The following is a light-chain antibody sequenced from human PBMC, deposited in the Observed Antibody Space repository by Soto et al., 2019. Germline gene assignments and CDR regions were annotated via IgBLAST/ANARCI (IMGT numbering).Light chain of an antibody. CDR1: SSDVGGYNY. V-gene: IGLV2-11*01. CDR2: DVS. CDR3: CSYAGSYKV. Sequence: QSSLTQPRSVSGSPGQSVTISCTGTSSDVGGYNYVSWYQQHPGKAPKLMIYDVSKRPSGVPDRFSGSKSGNTASLTISGLQAEDEADYYCCSYAGSYKVFGNGTKVTVL. J-gene: IGLJ1*01.